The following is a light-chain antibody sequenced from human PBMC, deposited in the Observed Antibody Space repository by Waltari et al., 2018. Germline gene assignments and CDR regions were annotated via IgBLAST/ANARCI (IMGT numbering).Light chain of an antibody. CDR1: RSFSSN. CDR3: QQYNNRPYT. V-gene: IGKV3-15*01. Sequence: EIVMTQSPATLSVSPGERVTLSCRASRSFSSNLAWYQQKPGQAPRLLISGTSTRATGIPARFSGSGSGTEFTLIISSLQSEDFAVYYCQQYNNRPYTFGQGTKLEI. CDR2: GTS. J-gene: IGKJ2*01.